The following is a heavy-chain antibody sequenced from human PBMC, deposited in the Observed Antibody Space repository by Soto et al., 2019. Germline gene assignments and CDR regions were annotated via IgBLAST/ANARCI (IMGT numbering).Heavy chain of an antibody. V-gene: IGHV4-59*01. CDR1: GGSISSYY. D-gene: IGHD4-4*01. J-gene: IGHJ4*02. CDR3: ATGRGDDYSNFYYFDY. CDR2: IYYSGST. Sequence: NPSETLSLTCTVSGGSISSYYWSWIRQPPGKGLEWIGYIYYSGSTNYNPSLKSRVTISVDTSKNQFSLKLSSVTAADTAVYYCATGRGDDYSNFYYFDYWGRGTLVTVSS.